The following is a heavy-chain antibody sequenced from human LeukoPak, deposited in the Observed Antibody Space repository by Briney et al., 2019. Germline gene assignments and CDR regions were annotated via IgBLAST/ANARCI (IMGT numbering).Heavy chain of an antibody. Sequence: PGGSLRLSCEASGFTIGPYAMYWVRQGPGRGLEWVAVIKADGSGTFYADSVRGRFTTSRDNSKNSLYLQMNSLTGEDTALYYCATWAFYHNLDVWGHGTTVIVSS. CDR3: ATWAFYHNLDV. CDR2: IKADGSGT. J-gene: IGHJ6*02. V-gene: IGHV3-43*02. CDR1: GFTIGPYA. D-gene: IGHD2/OR15-2a*01.